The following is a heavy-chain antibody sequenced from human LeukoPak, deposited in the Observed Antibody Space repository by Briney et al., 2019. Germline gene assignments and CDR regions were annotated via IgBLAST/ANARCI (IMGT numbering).Heavy chain of an antibody. Sequence: ASVKVSCTVSGYTLTELSMHWVRQAPGKGLEWMGGFDPGDGETIYAQKFQGRVTMTEDTSTDTAYMELSSLRSEDTAVYYCATYSSNDYYFDYWGQGTLVTVSS. CDR2: FDPGDGET. J-gene: IGHJ4*02. CDR1: GYTLTELS. CDR3: ATYSSNDYYFDY. D-gene: IGHD2-21*01. V-gene: IGHV1-24*01.